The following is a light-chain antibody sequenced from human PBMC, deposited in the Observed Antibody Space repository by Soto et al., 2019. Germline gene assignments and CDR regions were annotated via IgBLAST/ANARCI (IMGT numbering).Light chain of an antibody. CDR3: QKYVNAPLT. V-gene: IGKV1-27*01. CDR2: AAY. Sequence: DIQMTQAPSSLSASVGDRVTITCRARQDISTYLAWYQQKPGKVPKLLISAAYTLQSGVPPRFSRSGSGTDFTLTISSLQPEGVAMYYCQKYVNAPLTFGGGTKVEIK. J-gene: IGKJ4*01. CDR1: QDISTY.